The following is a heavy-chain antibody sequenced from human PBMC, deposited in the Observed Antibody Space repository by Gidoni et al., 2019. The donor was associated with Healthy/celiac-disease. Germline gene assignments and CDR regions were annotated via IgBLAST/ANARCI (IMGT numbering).Heavy chain of an antibody. V-gene: IGHV1-69*01. CDR1: GGTFSSYA. J-gene: IGHJ4*02. D-gene: IGHD1-26*01. CDR3: ARDNGGPVVGATGPFDY. CDR2: IIPIFGTA. Sequence: QVQLVQSGAEVKKPGSSVTVYCNAYGGTFSSYAISWVRQAPGQGLEWMGGIIPIFGTANYAQKFQGRVTITADESTSTAYMELSSLRSEDTAVYYGARDNGGPVVGATGPFDYWGQGTLVTVSS.